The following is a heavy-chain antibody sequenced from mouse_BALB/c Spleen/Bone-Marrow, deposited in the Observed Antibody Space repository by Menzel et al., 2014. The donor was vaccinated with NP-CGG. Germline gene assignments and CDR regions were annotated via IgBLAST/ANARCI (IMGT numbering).Heavy chain of an antibody. D-gene: IGHD2-4*01. Sequence: DVKLRESGPGLVKPSQTVSLTCTVTGISITTGNYRWSWIRQFPGNKLEWIGYIYYSGTITYNPSLTSRTTITRDTSKNQFFLEMNSLTAEDTATYYCARGAMITTGYFDYWGQGTTLTVSS. CDR1: GISITTGNYR. CDR2: IYYSGTI. V-gene: IGHV3-5*02. J-gene: IGHJ2*01. CDR3: ARGAMITTGYFDY.